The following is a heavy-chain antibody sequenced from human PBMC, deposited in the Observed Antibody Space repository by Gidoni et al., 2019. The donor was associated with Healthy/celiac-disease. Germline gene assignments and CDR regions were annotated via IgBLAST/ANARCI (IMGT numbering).Heavy chain of an antibody. CDR1: GFTFSNAW. CDR3: TTDQRWPKPSP. J-gene: IGHJ5*02. V-gene: IGHV3-15*01. Sequence: SCAASGFTFSNAWMSWVRQAPGKGLEWVGRSKSKTDGGTTDYAAPVKGRFTISRDDSKNTLYLQMNSLKTEDTAVYYCTTDQRWPKPSPWGQGTLVTVSS. CDR2: SKSKTDGGTT.